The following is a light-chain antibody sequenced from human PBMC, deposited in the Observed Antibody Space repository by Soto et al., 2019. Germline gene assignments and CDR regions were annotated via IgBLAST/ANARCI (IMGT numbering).Light chain of an antibody. V-gene: IGKV1-9*01. CDR1: QGISIY. Sequence: DIQVTQSPSFLSASVGDRVNITCWASQGISIYLAWYQQKPGRAPKLLICTASTLQTGVPSRFSGSGYGTEFTLTISSLQPEDFATYYYQQFNKYPRTFGQGTKLEIK. CDR3: QQFNKYPRT. J-gene: IGKJ2*01. CDR2: TAS.